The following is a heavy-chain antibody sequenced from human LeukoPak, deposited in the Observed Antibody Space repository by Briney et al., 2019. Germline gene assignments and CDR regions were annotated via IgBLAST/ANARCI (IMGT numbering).Heavy chain of an antibody. V-gene: IGHV4-39*01. D-gene: IGHD3-9*01. J-gene: IGHJ4*02. CDR3: ARWYYDILTGYLYYFDY. CDR2: IYYSGST. Sequence: SETLSLTCTVSGGSISSYYWGWIRQPPGKGLEWIGSIYYSGSTYYNPSLKSRVTISVDTSKNQFSLKLSSVTAADTAVYYCARWYYDILTGYLYYFDYWGQGTLVTVSS. CDR1: GGSISSYY.